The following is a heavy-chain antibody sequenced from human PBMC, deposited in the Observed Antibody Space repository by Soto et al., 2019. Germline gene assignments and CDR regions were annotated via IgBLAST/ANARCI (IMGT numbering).Heavy chain of an antibody. CDR2: ISYDGSNK. D-gene: IGHD2-15*01. V-gene: IGHV3-30*18. CDR3: AKDWGYCSGGRCYYNSYGMDV. J-gene: IGHJ6*02. Sequence: TGGSLRRSCAASGFTLSSYGMHWVRQAPGKGLEWVAVISYDGSNKYYADSVKGRFTISRDNSKSTLYLQMNSLRAEDTAVYYCAKDWGYCSGGRCYYNSYGMDVWGQGTTVTVSS. CDR1: GFTLSSYG.